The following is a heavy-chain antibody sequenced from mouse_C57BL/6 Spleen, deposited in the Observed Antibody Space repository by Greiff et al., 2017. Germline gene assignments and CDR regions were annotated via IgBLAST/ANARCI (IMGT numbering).Heavy chain of an antibody. CDR1: GYTFTSYD. V-gene: IGHV1-85*01. Sequence: QVPLKESGPELVKPGASVKLSCKASGYTFTSYDINWVKQRPGQGLEWIGWIYPRDGSTKFNEKFKGKATLTVDTSSSTAYMELHSLTSEDSAVYFCARWRLRDYWGQGTTLTVSS. CDR3: ARWRLRDY. CDR2: IYPRDGST. D-gene: IGHD2-13*01. J-gene: IGHJ2*01.